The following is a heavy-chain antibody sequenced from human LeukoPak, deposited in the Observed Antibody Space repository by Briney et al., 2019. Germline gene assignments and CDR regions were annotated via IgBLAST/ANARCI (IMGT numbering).Heavy chain of an antibody. J-gene: IGHJ3*02. CDR2: IYYSGRT. CDR3: ARTRPLPQRFLECLPRAIAFDI. Sequence: SETLSLTCTVSGGTISSSSYYWGWHRQPQGKGLEGVGYIYYSGRTNYNPSLKRRIIITENTSKKQYSLKRSAMTAADAAVYCCARTRPLPQRFLECLPRAIAFDIWGQGTMVTVSS. CDR1: GGTISSSSYY. D-gene: IGHD3-3*01. V-gene: IGHV4-61*05.